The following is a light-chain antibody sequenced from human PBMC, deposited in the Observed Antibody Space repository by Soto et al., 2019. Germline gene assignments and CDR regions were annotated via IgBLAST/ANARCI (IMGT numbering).Light chain of an antibody. CDR1: SSDVGAYNL. V-gene: IGLV2-23*01. CDR2: EGS. CDR3: CSYAGSRTFV. Sequence: QSALTQPASVSGSPEQSITISCTGTSSDVGAYNLVSWYQQHPGKAPRLIIYEGSKRPSGISHRFSGSKSDNTASLTISGLRAEDEAHYHYCSYAGSRTFVFGGGTKLTVL. J-gene: IGLJ3*02.